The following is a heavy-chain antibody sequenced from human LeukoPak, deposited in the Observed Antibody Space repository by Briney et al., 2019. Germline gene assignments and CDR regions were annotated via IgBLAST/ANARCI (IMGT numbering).Heavy chain of an antibody. CDR1: GGSISGSSWF. J-gene: IGHJ4*02. Sequence: PSETLSLTCTVSGGSISGSSWFWGWSRQPPGKGLEWIGSVSSGGTTYYNPSLKSRVTISVGTSKTQFSMKLSTVIAADTAIYYCSTYYFDSSGYLTGFDYWGQGTLVTVSS. D-gene: IGHD3-22*01. V-gene: IGHV4-39*01. CDR2: VSSGGTT. CDR3: STYYFDSSGYLTGFDY.